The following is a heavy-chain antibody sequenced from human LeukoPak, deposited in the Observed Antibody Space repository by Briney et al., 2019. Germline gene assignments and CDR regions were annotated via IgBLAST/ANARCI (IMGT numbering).Heavy chain of an antibody. CDR3: ARDPSSSWYLDAFDI. CDR1: GGSLSSYY. D-gene: IGHD6-13*01. J-gene: IGHJ3*02. Sequence: SETLSLTCTVSGGSLSSYYWSWIRQPAGKGLEWIGGIYTSGSTNYNPSLKNRGTMSVDTSKNQFSLKLSSVTAADTAVYYCARDPSSSWYLDAFDIWGQGTMVTVSS. V-gene: IGHV4-4*07. CDR2: IYTSGST.